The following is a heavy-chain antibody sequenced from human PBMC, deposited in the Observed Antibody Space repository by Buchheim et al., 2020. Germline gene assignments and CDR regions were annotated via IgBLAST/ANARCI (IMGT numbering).Heavy chain of an antibody. CDR1: GFTFSGHH. CDR2: ISSGGGTI. V-gene: IGHV3-48*01. D-gene: IGHD1-26*01. J-gene: IGHJ4*02. CDR3: ARGDLSKSDY. Sequence: EVQLVESGGGLVQPGGSLRLSCAASGFTFSGHHMNWVRQAPGKGLQWVSYISSGGGTIYYADSVKGRFTISRDNARNSLYLQMNRLRADDTAVYYCARGDLSKSDYWGQGTL.